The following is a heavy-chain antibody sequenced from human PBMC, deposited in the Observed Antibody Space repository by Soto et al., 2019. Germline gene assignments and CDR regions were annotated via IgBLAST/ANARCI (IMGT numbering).Heavy chain of an antibody. CDR1: GFTFSSYW. CDR2: IKQDGSEK. CDR3: ARHDFWSGYYYYYYMDV. J-gene: IGHJ6*03. Sequence: GGSLRLSCAASGFTFSSYWMSWVRQAPGKGLEWVANIKQDGSEKYYVDSVKGRFTISRDNAKNSLYLQMNSLRAEDTAVYYCARHDFWSGYYYYYYMDVWSKGTTVTVSS. D-gene: IGHD3-3*01. V-gene: IGHV3-7*03.